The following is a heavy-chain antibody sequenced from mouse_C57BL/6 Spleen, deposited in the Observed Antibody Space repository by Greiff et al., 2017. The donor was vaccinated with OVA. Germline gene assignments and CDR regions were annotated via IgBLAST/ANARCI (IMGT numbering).Heavy chain of an antibody. J-gene: IGHJ3*01. Sequence: VQRVESGPGLVQPSQSLSITCTVSGFSLTSYGVHWVRQPPGKGLEWLGVIWSGGSTDYNAAFISRLSISKDNSKSQVFFKMNSLQADDTAIYYCARVRFAYWGQGTLVTVSA. V-gene: IGHV2-4*01. CDR3: ARVRFAY. CDR2: IWSGGST. CDR1: GFSLTSYG.